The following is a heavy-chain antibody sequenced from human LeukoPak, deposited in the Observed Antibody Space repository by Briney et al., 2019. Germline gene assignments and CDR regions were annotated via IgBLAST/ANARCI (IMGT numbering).Heavy chain of an antibody. J-gene: IGHJ4*02. V-gene: IGHV3-49*03. D-gene: IGHD2-15*01. CDR2: IRRKAHVGTT. Sequence: GGSLRLSCTASGFTFGDYAMSWFRQAPGEGLEWVGFIRRKAHVGTTEYAASVKGRSTISRDDSKSIAYLQMDSLKTEDTAVYYCTRAGRYCSGGSCYSFYWGQGTLVT. CDR3: TRAGRYCSGGSCYSFY. CDR1: GFTFGDYA.